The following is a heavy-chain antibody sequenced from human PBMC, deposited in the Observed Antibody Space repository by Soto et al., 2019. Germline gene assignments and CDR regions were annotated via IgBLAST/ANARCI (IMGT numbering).Heavy chain of an antibody. Sequence: EVQLVESGGGLVQPGGSLRLSCAASGFTFSDHYMDWVRQAPGKGLEWVGRTRNKANSYTTGYAASVKGRFIISRDDSKNSLYLQMNSLKTEDTAVYYCARERYYDFWSGYEPDFDYWGQGTLVTVSS. J-gene: IGHJ4*02. CDR3: ARERYYDFWSGYEPDFDY. CDR1: GFTFSDHY. D-gene: IGHD3-3*01. CDR2: TRNKANSYTT. V-gene: IGHV3-72*01.